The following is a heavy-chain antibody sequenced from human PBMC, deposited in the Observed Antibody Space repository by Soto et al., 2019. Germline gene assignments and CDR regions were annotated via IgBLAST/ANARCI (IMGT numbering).Heavy chain of an antibody. Sequence: RASVKVSCKASGYTFTSYGISWVRQAPGQGLEWMGWISAYNGNTNYAQKLQGRVTMTTDTSTSTAYMELRSLRSDDTAVYYCARAPCGYCSSTSCYGFCWFDPWGQGTLVTVSS. CDR1: GYTFTSYG. V-gene: IGHV1-18*01. J-gene: IGHJ5*02. CDR3: ARAPCGYCSSTSCYGFCWFDP. CDR2: ISAYNGNT. D-gene: IGHD2-2*01.